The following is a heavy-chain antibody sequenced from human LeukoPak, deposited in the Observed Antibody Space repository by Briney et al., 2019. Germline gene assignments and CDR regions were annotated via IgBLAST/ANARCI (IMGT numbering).Heavy chain of an antibody. CDR3: GRGGGVVAGTYDY. V-gene: IGHV3-64*02. J-gene: IGHJ4*02. D-gene: IGHD6-19*01. Sequence: GGSLRLSCAASGFTFITYAFHWVRQAPGKGLEYVSAISNNGEDTYYADSVKGRFTISRDNSKNTLYLQMGSLRAEDMAVYYCGRGGGVVAGTYDYWGQGTLVTVFS. CDR1: GFTFITYA. CDR2: ISNNGEDT.